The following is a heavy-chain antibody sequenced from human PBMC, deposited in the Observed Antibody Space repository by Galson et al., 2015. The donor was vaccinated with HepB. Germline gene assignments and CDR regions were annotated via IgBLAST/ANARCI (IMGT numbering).Heavy chain of an antibody. CDR3: ARVNYYDSSGYLDRGLDY. V-gene: IGHV3-11*05. D-gene: IGHD3-22*01. J-gene: IGHJ4*02. CDR1: GFTFSDYY. CDR2: ISSSSSYT. Sequence: SLRLSCAASGFTFSDYYMSWIRQAPGKGLEWVSYISSSSSYTNYADSVKGRFTISRDNAKNSLYLQMNSLRAEDTAVYYCARVNYYDSSGYLDRGLDYWGQGTLVTVSS.